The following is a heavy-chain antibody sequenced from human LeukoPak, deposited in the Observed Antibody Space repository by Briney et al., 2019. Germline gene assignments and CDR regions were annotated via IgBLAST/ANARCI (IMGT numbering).Heavy chain of an antibody. CDR3: ARGGSSGWYYYYYMDV. CDR1: GGSISSGSYY. D-gene: IGHD6-19*01. J-gene: IGHJ6*03. V-gene: IGHV4-61*02. Sequence: SQTLSLTCTVSGGSISSGSYYWSWIRQPAGKGLEWIGRIYTSGSTNYNPSLKSRVTISVDTSKNQFSLKLSSVTAADTAVYYCARGGSSGWYYYYYMDVWGKGTTVTISS. CDR2: IYTSGST.